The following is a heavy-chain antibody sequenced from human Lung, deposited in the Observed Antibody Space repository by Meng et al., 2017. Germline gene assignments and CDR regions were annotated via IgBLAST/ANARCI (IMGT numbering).Heavy chain of an antibody. CDR2: FVNYVDT. CDR3: ASGTPGRSYCDY. V-gene: IGHV1-18*01. J-gene: IGHJ4*02. D-gene: IGHD2-15*01. CDR1: GYTLGSYG. Sequence: QVHLLQSGPDVKKPGASVRVSCKASGYTLGSYGICWVRQAPGQGLEWMGWFVNYVDTYPAPKFQGRVTMTTDTHTNTAFMELRSLTSDDTAVYYCASGTPGRSYCDYWGQGTLVTVSS.